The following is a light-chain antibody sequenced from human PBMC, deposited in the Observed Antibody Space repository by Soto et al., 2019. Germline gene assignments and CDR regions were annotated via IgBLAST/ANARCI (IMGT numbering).Light chain of an antibody. J-gene: IGLJ2*01. CDR1: KLGNKF. V-gene: IGLV3-1*01. Sequence: SYELTQPPSMSVSPGQTASITCSGEKLGNKFVCWYQQKPGQSPVVVIYQDSRRPSGIPERFSGSNSGNTATLTISGPQAMDEADYYCQAWDSRHVVFGGGTKLTVL. CDR2: QDS. CDR3: QAWDSRHVV.